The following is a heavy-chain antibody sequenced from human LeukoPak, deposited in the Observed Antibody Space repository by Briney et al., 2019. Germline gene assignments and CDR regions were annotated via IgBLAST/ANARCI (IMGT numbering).Heavy chain of an antibody. J-gene: IGHJ4*02. D-gene: IGHD3-10*01. CDR3: AKDRRGSGSDFDY. Sequence: GGSLRLSCAASGFTFSNYGMHWVRQAPGKGLEWVAVMSYDGSYTNYADSVKGRFTISRDNSKNTLYLQMNSLRAEDTAVYYCAKDRRGSGSDFDYWGQGTLVTVSS. CDR1: GFTFSNYG. V-gene: IGHV3-33*05. CDR2: MSYDGSYT.